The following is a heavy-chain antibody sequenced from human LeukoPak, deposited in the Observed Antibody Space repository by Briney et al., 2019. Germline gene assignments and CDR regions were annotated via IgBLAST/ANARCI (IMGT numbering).Heavy chain of an antibody. J-gene: IGHJ4*02. CDR3: ASISGIVPPS. CDR2: IYHSGST. D-gene: IGHD2-2*01. CDR1: GGSISSGGYS. V-gene: IGHV4-30-2*01. Sequence: SETLSLTCAVSGGSISSGGYSWSWIRQPPGKGLEWIGYIYHSGSTYYNPSLKSRVTISVDRSKNQFSLKLSSVTAADTAVYYCASISGIVPPSWGQGTLVTVSS.